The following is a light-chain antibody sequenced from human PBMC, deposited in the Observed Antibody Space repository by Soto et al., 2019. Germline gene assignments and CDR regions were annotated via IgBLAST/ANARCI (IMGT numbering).Light chain of an antibody. CDR1: QSVGSTF. J-gene: IGKJ1*01. V-gene: IGKV3-20*01. CDR3: GQFVSAPPRT. CDR2: GVS. Sequence: EIVLTQSPGTLSVSPGERVTLSCRASQSVGSTFLAWYQQKPGQAPRLLIYGVSKRATGIPDRFSGSGSGTAFILDIRRLEPEACAVYYCGQFVSAPPRTFGQGTRVEIK.